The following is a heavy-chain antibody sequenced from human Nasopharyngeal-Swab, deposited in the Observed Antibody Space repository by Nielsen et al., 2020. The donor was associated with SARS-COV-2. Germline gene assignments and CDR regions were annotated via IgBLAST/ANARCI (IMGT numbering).Heavy chain of an antibody. J-gene: IGHJ4*02. CDR3: ARDLGTVGATSY. Sequence: GESLKISCAASGFTFSSYAMSWVRQAPGKGLEWVSVIYSGGSTYYADSVKGRFTISRDNSKSTLYLQMNSLRAEDTAVYYCARDLGTVGATSYWGQGTLVTVSS. CDR1: GFTFSSYA. D-gene: IGHD1-26*01. CDR2: IYSGGST. V-gene: IGHV3-53*01.